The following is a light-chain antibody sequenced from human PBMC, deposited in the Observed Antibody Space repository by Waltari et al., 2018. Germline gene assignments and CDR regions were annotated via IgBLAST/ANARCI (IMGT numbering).Light chain of an antibody. CDR1: QSVSGY. Sequence: VLTQSPATLSLSPGERATLSCRASQSVSGYFAWYQQKPGQAPRPLIHDGSNRATGIPPRFSGSGSGTDCTLTISSLEPEDFAVYYCQHRNHWPPLFTFGPGTKVVF. J-gene: IGKJ3*01. CDR2: DGS. V-gene: IGKV3-11*01. CDR3: QHRNHWPPLFT.